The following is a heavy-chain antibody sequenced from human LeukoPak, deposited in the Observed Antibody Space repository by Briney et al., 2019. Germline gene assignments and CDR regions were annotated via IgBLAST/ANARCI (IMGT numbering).Heavy chain of an antibody. CDR2: ISYDGSNK. CDR1: GLTFSSYG. Sequence: GRSLRLSCAASGLTFSSYGLHWVRQAPGKGLEWVAVISYDGSNKYYADSVKGRFTISRDNSKNTLYLQMNSLRAEDTAVYYCAKREAARPRGHYYYMDVWGKGTTVTVSS. J-gene: IGHJ6*03. V-gene: IGHV3-30*18. CDR3: AKREAARPRGHYYYMDV. D-gene: IGHD6-6*01.